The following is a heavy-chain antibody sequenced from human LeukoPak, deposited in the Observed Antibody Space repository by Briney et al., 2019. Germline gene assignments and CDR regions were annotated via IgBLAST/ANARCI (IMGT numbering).Heavy chain of an antibody. Sequence: PSETLSLTCTVSGGSISSYYWSWIRQPPGKGLEWIGYIYYSGSTNYNPSLKSRVTISVDTSKNQFSLKLSSVTAADTAVYYCARDQSIDSQGSYYYGMDVWGQGTTVTVSS. D-gene: IGHD2/OR15-2a*01. CDR1: GGSISSYY. CDR3: ARDQSIDSQGSYYYGMDV. CDR2: IYYSGST. J-gene: IGHJ6*02. V-gene: IGHV4-59*01.